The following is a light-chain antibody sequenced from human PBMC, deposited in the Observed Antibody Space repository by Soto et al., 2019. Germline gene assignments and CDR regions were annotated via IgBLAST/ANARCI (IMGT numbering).Light chain of an antibody. Sequence: EIVLTQSPGTLSLSPGERATLSSRALQSVSSSCLAWYQQKPGQAPRLLIYGAASRATGIPDRFSGSGSGTDFTLTISRLEPEDFALYYCQQYGTSPRTFGQGTKVEIK. CDR3: QQYGTSPRT. CDR1: QSVSSSC. CDR2: GAA. J-gene: IGKJ1*01. V-gene: IGKV3-20*01.